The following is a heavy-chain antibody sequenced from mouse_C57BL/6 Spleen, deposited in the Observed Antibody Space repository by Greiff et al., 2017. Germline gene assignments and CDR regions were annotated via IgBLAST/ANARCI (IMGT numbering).Heavy chain of an antibody. V-gene: IGHV1-55*01. CDR3: ARAYDYDGYVDV. CDR1: GYTFTSYW. J-gene: IGHJ1*03. D-gene: IGHD2-4*01. Sequence: VQLQQPGAELVKPGASVKMSCKASGYTFTSYWITWVKQRPGQGLEWIGDIYPGSGSTNYNEKFKSKATLTVDTSSSTAYMQLSSLTSEDSAVYYCARAYDYDGYVDVWGTGTTVTVSS. CDR2: IYPGSGST.